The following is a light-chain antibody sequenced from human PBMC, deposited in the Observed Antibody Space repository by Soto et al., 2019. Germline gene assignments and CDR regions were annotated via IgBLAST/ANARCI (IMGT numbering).Light chain of an antibody. Sequence: IQMTQSPSSLSASAGDRVTITCRASQSISSYLNWYQQKPGKAPKLLIYAASSLQSGVPSRFSGSGSGTDFTLTISSLQPEDFATYYCQQSYSTLRTFGQGTKVDIK. CDR1: QSISSY. CDR3: QQSYSTLRT. CDR2: AAS. V-gene: IGKV1-39*01. J-gene: IGKJ1*01.